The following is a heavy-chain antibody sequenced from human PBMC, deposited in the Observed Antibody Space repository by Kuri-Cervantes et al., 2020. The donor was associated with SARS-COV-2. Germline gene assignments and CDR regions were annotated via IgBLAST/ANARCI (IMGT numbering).Heavy chain of an antibody. D-gene: IGHD3-16*02. V-gene: IGHV3-30-3*01. Sequence: GGSLRLSCAASGFTFSSYAMHWVRQAPGKGLEWVAVISYDGSNKYYADSVKGRFTISRDNSKNTLYLQMNSLRAEDTAVYYCARASLGELSLFRYFDYWGQGTWSPSPQ. CDR2: ISYDGSNK. CDR3: ARASLGELSLFRYFDY. CDR1: GFTFSSYA. J-gene: IGHJ4*02.